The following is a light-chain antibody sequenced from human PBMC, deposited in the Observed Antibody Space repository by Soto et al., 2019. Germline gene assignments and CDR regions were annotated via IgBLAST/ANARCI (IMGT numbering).Light chain of an antibody. V-gene: IGKV1-5*03. Sequence: DIRMTQSPSTLSASVGDRVTITCRASETISYWLAWLQLKPGKAPKVLIYKASTLGSGVPSRFSGSGSGTEFTLTITRLQADEFATYYCQHYNSYPLTFGGGTKVEIK. CDR1: ETISYW. CDR3: QHYNSYPLT. J-gene: IGKJ4*01. CDR2: KAS.